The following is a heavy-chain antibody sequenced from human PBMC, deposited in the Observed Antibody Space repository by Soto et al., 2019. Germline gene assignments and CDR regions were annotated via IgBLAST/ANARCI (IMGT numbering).Heavy chain of an antibody. CDR2: VNWNGGST. J-gene: IGHJ4*02. Sequence: EVQLVESGGGVLRPGGSLRLSCAASGFTFDDYGMSWARQAPGKGLEWVSGVNWNGGSTGYADSVQGRFTISRDNAKNSLYLQMNSLRAEDTAFYYCVSGVSLNFDYWGQGTLVTVSS. CDR3: VSGVSLNFDY. CDR1: GFTFDDYG. V-gene: IGHV3-20*04. D-gene: IGHD1-26*01.